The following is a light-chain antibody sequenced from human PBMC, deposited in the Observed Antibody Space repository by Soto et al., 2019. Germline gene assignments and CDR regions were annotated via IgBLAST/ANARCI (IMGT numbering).Light chain of an antibody. V-gene: IGKV3-20*01. CDR1: QSVATTC. J-gene: IGKJ2*01. Sequence: EIVLTQSPGALSLSPGERTTLSCRASQSVATTCLAWYQQKPGQAPRLLICGASSRATGIPDRFSGSGSGTDFTLTINKLEPEDFAVYYCQQNATSPYTFGQGTQLEIK. CDR3: QQNATSPYT. CDR2: GAS.